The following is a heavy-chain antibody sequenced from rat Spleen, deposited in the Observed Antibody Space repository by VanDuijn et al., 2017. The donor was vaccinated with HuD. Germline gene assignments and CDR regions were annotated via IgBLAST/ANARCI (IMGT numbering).Heavy chain of an antibody. D-gene: IGHD1-3*01. Sequence: QVQLMESGPGLVQPSETLSLTCTVSGFSLTSYSVHWVRQPPGKGLEWMGVMWRGGSTEYNSALKSRLSISRDTSKNHIFLKMNSLQTEDTAIYFCTRSPTVAGVMDAWGQGASVTVSS. CDR3: TRSPTVAGVMDA. CDR2: MWRGGST. J-gene: IGHJ4*01. CDR1: GFSLTSYS. V-gene: IGHV2-45*01.